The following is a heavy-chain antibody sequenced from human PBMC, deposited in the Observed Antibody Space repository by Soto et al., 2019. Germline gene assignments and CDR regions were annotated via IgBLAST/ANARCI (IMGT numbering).Heavy chain of an antibody. Sequence: ASVKVSCKASGGTFSSYAISWVRQAPGQGLEWMGGIIPIFGTANYAQKFQGRVTITADESTSTAYMELSSLRSEDTAVYYCASYRAPYGSGSYYNAPSDYYYYGMDVWGQGTTVTVSS. CDR2: IIPIFGTA. V-gene: IGHV1-69*13. CDR3: ASYRAPYGSGSYYNAPSDYYYYGMDV. J-gene: IGHJ6*02. D-gene: IGHD3-10*01. CDR1: GGTFSSYA.